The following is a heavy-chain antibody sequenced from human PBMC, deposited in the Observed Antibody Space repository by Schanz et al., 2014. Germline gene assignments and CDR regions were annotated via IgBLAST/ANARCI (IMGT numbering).Heavy chain of an antibody. Sequence: EVQLVESGGGLVKPGGSLRLSCAASGFSFSDYSMSWVRQAPGRGLEWVATIKKDGSEKYNVDAVKGRFTISRDNAKNSLYLQMNSLTAEDTAVYYCARGVRIDYWGQGTLVTVSS. CDR1: GFSFSDYS. D-gene: IGHD3-3*01. CDR3: ARGVRIDY. V-gene: IGHV3-7*01. CDR2: IKKDGSEK. J-gene: IGHJ4*02.